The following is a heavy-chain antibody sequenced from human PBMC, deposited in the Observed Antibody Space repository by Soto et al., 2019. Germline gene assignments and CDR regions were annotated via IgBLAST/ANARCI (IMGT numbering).Heavy chain of an antibody. V-gene: IGHV4-39*01. CDR2: IYYSGST. CDR1: GGSIISSSYY. J-gene: IGHJ4*02. D-gene: IGHD2-15*01. Sequence: PSEALSLTCTVSGGSIISSSYYWGLIRQPPGKGLEWIGSIYYSGSTYYNPSLKSRVTISVDTSKNQFSLKLSSVTAADTAVYYCASTAAGPYCSGGGCYNGFDYWGQGTLVTVSS. CDR3: ASTAAGPYCSGGGCYNGFDY.